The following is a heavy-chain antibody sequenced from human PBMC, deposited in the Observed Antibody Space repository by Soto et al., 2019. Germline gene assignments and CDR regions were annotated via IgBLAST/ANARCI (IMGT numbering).Heavy chain of an antibody. J-gene: IGHJ6*02. CDR1: GDSISSSKW. CDR3: AKMNGDYYYYGMDV. D-gene: IGHD2-8*01. Sequence: PSETLSLTCGVSGDSISSSKWWSWVRQTPGNGLEWIGKIDHNGVANYNPSLEGRVTISKDISKNQISLKVTPVTAADSAVYYCAKMNGDYYYYGMDVWGQGATVTVSS. V-gene: IGHV4-4*02. CDR2: IDHNGVA.